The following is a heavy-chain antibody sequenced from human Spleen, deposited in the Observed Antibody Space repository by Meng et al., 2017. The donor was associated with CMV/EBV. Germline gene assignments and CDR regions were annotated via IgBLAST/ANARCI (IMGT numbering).Heavy chain of an antibody. V-gene: IGHV3-30*04. Sequence: GESLKISCAASGFPFSSYGMHWVRQAPGKGLEWVALISSDGSNKYYADSVKGRFTISRDNSKNTLYLQMNSLRAEDTAVYYCARMGGFWSGYHYFDYWGQGTLVTVSS. CDR1: GFPFSSYG. D-gene: IGHD3-3*01. CDR2: ISSDGSNK. CDR3: ARMGGFWSGYHYFDY. J-gene: IGHJ4*02.